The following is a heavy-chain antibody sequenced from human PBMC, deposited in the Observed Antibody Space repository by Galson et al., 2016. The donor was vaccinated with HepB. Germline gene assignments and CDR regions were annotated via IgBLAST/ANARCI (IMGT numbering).Heavy chain of an antibody. J-gene: IGHJ5*02. D-gene: IGHD2-15*01. CDR2: ISYDGSNK. CDR3: ARDRTARVALDL. Sequence: SLRLSCAASGLTFTGYAIHWVRQAPGKGLEWVAVISYDGSNKYYADSVKGRFTISRDDSKNTLYLQMDSLRPEDTAVYYCARDRTARVALDLWGQGTLVTVSS. V-gene: IGHV3-30*04. CDR1: GLTFTGYA.